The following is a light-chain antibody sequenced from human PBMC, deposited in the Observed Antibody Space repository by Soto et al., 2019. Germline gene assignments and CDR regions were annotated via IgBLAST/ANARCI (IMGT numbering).Light chain of an antibody. CDR3: QQYGSSSFT. Sequence: EIVLTQSPGTLSFSPGERATLSCRASQSVSSSYLAWDQQKPGQAPRLLIYGASSRATGIPDMFSGSRSGTDFTLTISRLEPEDFAVYYCQQYGSSSFTFGPGPKVDIK. CDR1: QSVSSSY. CDR2: GAS. J-gene: IGKJ3*01. V-gene: IGKV3-20*01.